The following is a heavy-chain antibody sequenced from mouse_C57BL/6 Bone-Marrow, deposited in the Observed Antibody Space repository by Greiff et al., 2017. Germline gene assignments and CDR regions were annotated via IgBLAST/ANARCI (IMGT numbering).Heavy chain of an antibody. CDR1: GYSITSGYY. D-gene: IGHD3-2*02. CDR3: ARGTQATIWYFDV. J-gene: IGHJ1*03. CDR2: ISYDGSN. Sequence: EVQLVESGPGLVKPSQSLSLTCSVTGYSITSGYYWNWIRQFPGNKLEWMGYISYDGSNNYNPSLKNRISITRDTSKNQFFLKLNSVTTEDTATYYCARGTQATIWYFDVWGTGTTVTVSS. V-gene: IGHV3-6*01.